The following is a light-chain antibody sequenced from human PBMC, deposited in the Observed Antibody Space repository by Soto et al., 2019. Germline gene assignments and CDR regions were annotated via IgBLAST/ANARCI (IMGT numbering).Light chain of an antibody. CDR2: DAS. CDR1: QDISNH. Sequence: DIQMTQSPSSLSASVGDRVTITCQASQDISNHLNSYYQKPGKAPQLLIYDASNLEVGVPSRFRGSGSGTDFTFTISSLRPEDIATYYCQQYDNLPLTFGPGTKVNIQ. CDR3: QQYDNLPLT. V-gene: IGKV1-33*01. J-gene: IGKJ3*01.